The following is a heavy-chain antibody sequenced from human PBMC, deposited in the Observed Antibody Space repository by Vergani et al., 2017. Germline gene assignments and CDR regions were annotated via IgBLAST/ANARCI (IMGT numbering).Heavy chain of an antibody. CDR3: ATSRRGYSYGSSSFDS. CDR1: GNSLSDLS. V-gene: IGHV1-24*01. J-gene: IGHJ4*02. Sequence: QVQLVQSGAAVKKPGASVKVSCKVAGNSLSDLSMHWVRQAPGQGLEWMGGFDPADGDTTYTQKFQDLIIMTEDASTDTAYLELNNLRSGDTAVYFCATSRRGYSYGSSSFDSWGQGTLVTVSS. D-gene: IGHD5-18*01. CDR2: FDPADGDT.